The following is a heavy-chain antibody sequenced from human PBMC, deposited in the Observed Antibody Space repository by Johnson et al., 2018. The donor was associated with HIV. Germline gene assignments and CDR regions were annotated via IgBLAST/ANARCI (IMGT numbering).Heavy chain of an antibody. CDR2: ISWNSDTI. Sequence: VHLVESGGGLVQPGRSLRLSCAASGFTFEDYAMHWVRQPPGKGLEWVSSISWNSDTIGYADSVKGRFTISRDNAKNSLYLQMNSLRAEDTALYYCAKDMGYGGNPGAFDIWGQGTMVTVSS. V-gene: IGHV3-9*01. CDR3: AKDMGYGGNPGAFDI. J-gene: IGHJ3*02. D-gene: IGHD4-23*01. CDR1: GFTFEDYA.